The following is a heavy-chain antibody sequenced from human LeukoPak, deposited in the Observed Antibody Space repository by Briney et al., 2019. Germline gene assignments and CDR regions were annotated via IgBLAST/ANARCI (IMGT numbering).Heavy chain of an antibody. CDR3: ARRLWTGSKLYYYGMDV. V-gene: IGHV3-30-3*01. CDR1: GFTFSSYA. Sequence: GGSLRLSCAASGFTFSSYAMHWVRQAPGKGLEWVAVISYDGSNKYYADSVEGRFTISRDNSKNTLYLQMNSLRAEDTAVYYCARRLWTGSKLYYYGMDVWGQGTTVTVSS. D-gene: IGHD3/OR15-3a*01. CDR2: ISYDGSNK. J-gene: IGHJ6*02.